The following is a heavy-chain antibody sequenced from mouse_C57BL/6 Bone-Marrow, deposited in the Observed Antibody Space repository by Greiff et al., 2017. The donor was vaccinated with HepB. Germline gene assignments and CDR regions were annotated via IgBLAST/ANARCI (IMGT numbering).Heavy chain of an antibody. Sequence: QVQLQHPGAELVKPGASVKLSCKASGYTFTSYWMHWVKQRPGQGLEWIGMIHPNSGSTNYNEKFKSKATLTVDKSSSTAYMQLSSLTSEDSAVYYCARDDGYYVAYWGQGTLVTVSA. CDR1: GYTFTSYW. D-gene: IGHD2-3*01. J-gene: IGHJ3*01. CDR2: IHPNSGST. V-gene: IGHV1-64*01. CDR3: ARDDGYYVAY.